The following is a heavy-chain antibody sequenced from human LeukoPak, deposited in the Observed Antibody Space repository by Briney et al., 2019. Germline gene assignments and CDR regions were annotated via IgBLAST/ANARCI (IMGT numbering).Heavy chain of an antibody. V-gene: IGHV3-30*02. CDR2: IRYDGSNK. CDR3: ARDYDIVESPEGHDVFDI. CDR1: GFIFSNYG. D-gene: IGHD2-21*01. J-gene: IGHJ3*02. Sequence: GGSLRLSCAASGFIFSNYGMHWVRQAPGKGLEWVAFIRYDGSNKYYADSVKGRFTISRDNSKNTLYLQMNSLRAEDTAVYYCARDYDIVESPEGHDVFDIWGRGTLVTVSS.